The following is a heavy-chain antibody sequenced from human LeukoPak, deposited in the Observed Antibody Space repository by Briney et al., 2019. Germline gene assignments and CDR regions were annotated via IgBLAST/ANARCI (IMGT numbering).Heavy chain of an antibody. D-gene: IGHD5-24*01. CDR3: AREMAVAYYYYYYMDV. CDR1: GFTFSSYA. CDR2: ISGSGDST. J-gene: IGHJ6*03. V-gene: IGHV3-23*01. Sequence: PGGSLRLSCAASGFTFSSYAMSWVRQAPGKGLEWVAAISGSGDSTYYAEDSVKGRFTISRDNSKNSLYLQMNSLRAEDTAVYYCAREMAVAYYYYYYMDVWGKGTTVTVSS.